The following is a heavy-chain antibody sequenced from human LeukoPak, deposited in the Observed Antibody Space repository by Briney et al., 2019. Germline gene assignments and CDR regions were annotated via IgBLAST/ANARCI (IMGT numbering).Heavy chain of an antibody. J-gene: IGHJ6*03. Sequence: PSQTLSLTCTVSGGSISSGSYYWSWIRQPAGKGLEWIGRIYTSGSTNYNPSLKSRVTISVDTSKNQFSLKLSSVTAADTAVYYCARGPRYFDWRNYYYYMDVRGKGTTVTISS. D-gene: IGHD3-9*01. CDR2: IYTSGST. CDR3: ARGPRYFDWRNYYYYMDV. CDR1: GGSISSGSYY. V-gene: IGHV4-61*02.